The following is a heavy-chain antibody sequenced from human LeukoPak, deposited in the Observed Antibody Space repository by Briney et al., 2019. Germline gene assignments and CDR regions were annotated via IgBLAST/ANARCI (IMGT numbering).Heavy chain of an antibody. J-gene: IGHJ6*02. Sequence: GGSLRLACAASGFTFSSYSMNWVRQAPGKGLEWVSSIRSTSTYISYADSVKGRFTISRDNVKNSLYLQMNSLRAEDTAVYYCARDQGHSSSWYPHYYGMDVWGQGTTVTVSS. CDR1: GFTFSSYS. CDR3: ARDQGHSSSWYPHYYGMDV. CDR2: IRSTSTYI. D-gene: IGHD6-13*01. V-gene: IGHV3-21*01.